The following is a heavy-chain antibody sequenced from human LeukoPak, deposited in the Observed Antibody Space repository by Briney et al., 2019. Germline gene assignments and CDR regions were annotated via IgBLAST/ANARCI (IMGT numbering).Heavy chain of an antibody. D-gene: IGHD6-13*01. J-gene: IGHJ4*02. CDR1: GGSVSSSSF. Sequence: SETLSLTCTVSGGSVSSSSFWGWIRRPPGKGLEWIGHIFYSWSSYYNPSLKGRATLSVDTSDNQFSLRLSSVSAADTAIYYCARRGITYSTSFFDSWGQGIVVTVSP. CDR2: IFYSWSS. CDR3: ARRGITYSTSFFDS. V-gene: IGHV4-39*01.